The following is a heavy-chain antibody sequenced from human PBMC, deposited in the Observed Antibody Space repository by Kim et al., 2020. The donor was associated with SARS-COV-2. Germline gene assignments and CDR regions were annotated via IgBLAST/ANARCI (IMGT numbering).Heavy chain of an antibody. D-gene: IGHD3-9*01. CDR3: ARYYDSLTGYYLSPGV. CDR2: IKQDGSEK. CDR1: GFTFSTYW. J-gene: IGHJ3*01. V-gene: IGHV3-7*01. Sequence: GGSLRLSCVASGFTFSTYWMSWVRQAPGKGLEWVANIKQDGSEKYYVDSVKGRFTISRDNAKNSLSLQMNSLRAEDTAVYYCARYYDSLTGYYLSPGVWG.